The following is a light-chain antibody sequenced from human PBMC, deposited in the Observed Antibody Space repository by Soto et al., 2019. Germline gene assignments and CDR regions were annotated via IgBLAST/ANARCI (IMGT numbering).Light chain of an antibody. Sequence: QSVLTQPPSVSGAPGQTVTISCTGSRSNIGAGHDIHWYQFLPGTAPKLLLYSFNKRPSGIPDRFSGSKSGTSASLAITGLQPEDEADYYCQSYDDSLSGSGVFGTGTKVTVL. CDR1: RSNIGAGHD. V-gene: IGLV1-40*01. CDR3: QSYDDSLSGSGV. CDR2: SFN. J-gene: IGLJ1*01.